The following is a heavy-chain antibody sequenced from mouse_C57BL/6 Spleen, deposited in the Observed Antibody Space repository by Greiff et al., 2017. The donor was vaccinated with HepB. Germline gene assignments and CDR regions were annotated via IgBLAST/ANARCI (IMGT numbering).Heavy chain of an antibody. Sequence: QVQLQQSGAELVRPGTSVKVSCKASGYAFTNYLIEWVKQRPGQGLEWIGVINPGSGGTNYNEKFKGKATLTADKSSSTAYMQLSSLTSEDSAVYFCASGWDVAYWGQGTLVTVSA. CDR3: ASGWDVAY. J-gene: IGHJ3*01. CDR1: GYAFTNYL. D-gene: IGHD4-1*01. CDR2: INPGSGGT. V-gene: IGHV1-54*01.